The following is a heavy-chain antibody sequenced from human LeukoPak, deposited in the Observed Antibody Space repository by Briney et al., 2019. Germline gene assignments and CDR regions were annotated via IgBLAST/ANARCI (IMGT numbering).Heavy chain of an antibody. CDR2: VSYDGSNK. J-gene: IGHJ4*02. D-gene: IGHD5-24*01. CDR1: GFTFSSYG. Sequence: GGSLRLSCAASGFTFSSYGMHWVRQAPGKGLEWVAVVSYDGSNKYYADSVKGRFTISRDNSKNTLYLQMNSLRAEDTAVYYCAKEMATIKGVCFDYWGQGTLVTVSS. V-gene: IGHV3-30*18. CDR3: AKEMATIKGVCFDY.